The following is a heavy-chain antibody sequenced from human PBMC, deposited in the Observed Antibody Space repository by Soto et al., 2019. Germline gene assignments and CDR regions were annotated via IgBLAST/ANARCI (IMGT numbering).Heavy chain of an antibody. V-gene: IGHV3-23*01. CDR3: AKDIVVVPAAIIDAFDI. D-gene: IGHD2-2*02. CDR1: GFTFRSYD. CDR2: ISGSGGST. Sequence: XGSLRLSCAASGFTFRSYDMSWVRQAPGKGLEWVSAISGSGGSTYYADSVKGRFTISRDNSKNTLYLQMSSLRAEDTAVYYYAKDIVVVPAAIIDAFDIWGQGPMVTVSS. J-gene: IGHJ3*02.